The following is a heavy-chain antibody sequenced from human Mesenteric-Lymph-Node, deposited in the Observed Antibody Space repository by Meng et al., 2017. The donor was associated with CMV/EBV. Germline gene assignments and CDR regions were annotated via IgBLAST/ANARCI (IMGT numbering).Heavy chain of an antibody. CDR2: MSYDGSDK. CDR1: AFTFSSYP. Sequence: GESLKISCAASAFTFSSYPMHWVRQAPGKGLEWVAFMSYDGSDKYYADSVKGRFTISRDNSKNTLFLQMNSLRVDDTAVYFCAKESTSSHHTYGYDYWGQGTLVTVSS. D-gene: IGHD5-18*01. V-gene: IGHV3-30*04. CDR3: AKESTSSHHTYGYDY. J-gene: IGHJ4*02.